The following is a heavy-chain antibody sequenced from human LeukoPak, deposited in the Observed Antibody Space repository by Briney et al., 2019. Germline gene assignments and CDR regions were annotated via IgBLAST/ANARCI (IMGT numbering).Heavy chain of an antibody. CDR1: GFTFSSYA. Sequence: PGGSLRLSCAASGFTFSSYAMHWVRQAPGKGLEWVAVISYDGSNKYYADSVKGRSTISRDNSKNTLYLQMNSLRAEDTAVFYCARELSGSISRHFDYWGQGTLVTVSS. CDR2: ISYDGSNK. CDR3: ARELSGSISRHFDY. D-gene: IGHD2-15*01. J-gene: IGHJ4*02. V-gene: IGHV3-30-3*01.